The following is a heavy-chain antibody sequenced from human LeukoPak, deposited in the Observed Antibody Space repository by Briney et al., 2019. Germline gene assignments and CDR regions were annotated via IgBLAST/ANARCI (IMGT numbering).Heavy chain of an antibody. Sequence: PSETLSLTCTVSGGSISSGDYYWNWIRQPPGKGLEWIGYIYYSGNTYYNPSLKSRITISVDPSKNQFSLNLSSVTAADTAVYYCARGSPDYDILTGYPSAHYFNYWGQGTLVTVFS. CDR2: IYYSGNT. CDR1: GGSISSGDYY. V-gene: IGHV4-30-4*01. CDR3: ARGSPDYDILTGYPSAHYFNY. D-gene: IGHD3-9*01. J-gene: IGHJ4*02.